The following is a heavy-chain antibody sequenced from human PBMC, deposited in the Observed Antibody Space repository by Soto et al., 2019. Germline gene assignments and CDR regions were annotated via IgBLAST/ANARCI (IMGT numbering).Heavy chain of an antibody. V-gene: IGHV1-24*01. CDR3: AALPRDSSGYNFRDYGMDV. CDR1: GYTLAEFS. Sequence: ASVKVSCKVSGYTLAEFSFHWVRQAPGQGLEWMGRFDPEDGETIYAQKFQGRIIMTEDTSTETAYMELSSLRSEDTAIYYCAALPRDSSGYNFRDYGMDVWGQ. J-gene: IGHJ6*02. CDR2: FDPEDGET. D-gene: IGHD3-22*01.